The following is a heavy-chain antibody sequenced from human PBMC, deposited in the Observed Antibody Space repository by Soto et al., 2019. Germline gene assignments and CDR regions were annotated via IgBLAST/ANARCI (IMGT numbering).Heavy chain of an antibody. D-gene: IGHD1-1*01. V-gene: IGHV1-8*01. CDR3: ARAYNGIFYYYYYMDL. CDR1: GYTFTSYD. Sequence: GASVKVSCKASGYTFTSYDINWVRQATGQGLEWMGWMNPNSGNTGYAQKFQGGVTMTRNTSISTAYMELSSLRSEDTAVYYCARAYNGIFYYYYYMDLWGKGTKVTVSS. CDR2: MNPNSGNT. J-gene: IGHJ6*03.